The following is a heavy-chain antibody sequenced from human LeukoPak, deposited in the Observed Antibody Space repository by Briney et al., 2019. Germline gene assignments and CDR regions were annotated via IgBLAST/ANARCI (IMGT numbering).Heavy chain of an antibody. CDR2: IYHSGST. Sequence: PSETLSLTCTVSGYSISSGYYWGWIRQPPGKGLEWIGSIYHSGSTYYNPSLKSRVTISVDTSKNQFSLKLSSVTAADTAVYYCARTAPGHYYDSSGYYYVVEDWFDPWGQGTLVTVSS. CDR3: ARTAPGHYYDSSGYYYVVEDWFDP. D-gene: IGHD3-22*01. CDR1: GYSISSGYY. J-gene: IGHJ5*02. V-gene: IGHV4-38-2*02.